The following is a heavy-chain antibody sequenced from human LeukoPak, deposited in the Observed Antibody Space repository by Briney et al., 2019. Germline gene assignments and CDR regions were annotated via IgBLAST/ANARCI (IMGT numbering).Heavy chain of an antibody. Sequence: GGSLRLSCAASGFTFSSYAMSWVRQAPGKGLEWVSGISGSGDTPYYADSVKGRFTISRDNSKNTLYLQMNSLRAEDTAVYYCAKILGSYWIPGYDYWGQGTLVTVSS. V-gene: IGHV3-23*01. D-gene: IGHD1-26*01. CDR3: AKILGSYWIPGYDY. CDR1: GFTFSSYA. J-gene: IGHJ4*02. CDR2: ISGSGDTP.